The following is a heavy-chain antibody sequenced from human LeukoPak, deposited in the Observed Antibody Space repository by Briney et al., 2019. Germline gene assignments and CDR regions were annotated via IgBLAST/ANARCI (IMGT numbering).Heavy chain of an antibody. CDR2: INPNSGGT. CDR1: GYTFTGYY. D-gene: IGHD1-26*01. V-gene: IGHV1-2*02. J-gene: IGHJ4*02. CDR3: ARVLGSGSYSIGTSFDY. Sequence: ASVKVSCKASGYTFTGYYMHWVRQAPGQGLEWMGWINPNSGGTNYAQKFQGRVTMTRDTSISTAYMELNRLRSDDTAVYYCARVLGSGSYSIGTSFDYWGQGTLVTVSS.